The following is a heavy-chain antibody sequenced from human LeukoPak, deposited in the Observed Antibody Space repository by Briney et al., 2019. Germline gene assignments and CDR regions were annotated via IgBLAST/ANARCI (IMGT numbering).Heavy chain of an antibody. D-gene: IGHD5-18*01. Sequence: GRSLRLSCAASGFTFSSYAMHWVRQAPGKGLEWVAVISYDGSNKYYADSVKGRFTISRYNSKNTLYLQMNSLRAEDTAVYYCARRDDTAMAGYYYYGMDVWGQGTTVTVSS. V-gene: IGHV3-30-3*01. CDR1: GFTFSSYA. CDR3: ARRDDTAMAGYYYYGMDV. CDR2: ISYDGSNK. J-gene: IGHJ6*02.